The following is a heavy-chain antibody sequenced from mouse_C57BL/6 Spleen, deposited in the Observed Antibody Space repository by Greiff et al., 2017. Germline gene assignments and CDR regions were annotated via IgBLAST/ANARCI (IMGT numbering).Heavy chain of an antibody. V-gene: IGHV1-55*01. CDR2: LYPGSGST. CDR3: ARVDYDDGAGFAY. J-gene: IGHJ3*01. Sequence: QVQLQQPGAELVKPGASVKMSCKASGYTFTSYWITWVKQRPGQGLEWIGDLYPGSGSTNYTEKFKSKATLTVDKSSSTAYMQLSSLTSEDAAVYYCARVDYDDGAGFAYWGQGTLVTVSA. CDR1: GYTFTSYW. D-gene: IGHD2-4*01.